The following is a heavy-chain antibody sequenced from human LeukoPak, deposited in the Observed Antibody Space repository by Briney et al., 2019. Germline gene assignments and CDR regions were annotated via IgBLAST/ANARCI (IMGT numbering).Heavy chain of an antibody. J-gene: IGHJ6*03. Sequence: PSETLSLTCTVSGGSISSSSYYWGWIRQPPGKGLEWIGSIYYSGSTYYNPSLKSRVTISVDTSKNQFSLKLNSMTAADTAVYYCARGEGTLAGLRWPCSFYYYVDVWGKGTTVTVSS. CDR1: GGSISSSSYY. V-gene: IGHV4-39*01. CDR3: ARGEGTLAGLRWPCSFYYYVDV. D-gene: IGHD6-19*01. CDR2: IYYSGST.